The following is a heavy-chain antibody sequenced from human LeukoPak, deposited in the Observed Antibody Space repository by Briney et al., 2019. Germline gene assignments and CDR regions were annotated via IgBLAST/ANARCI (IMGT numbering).Heavy chain of an antibody. V-gene: IGHV3-53*01. J-gene: IGHJ5*02. D-gene: IGHD2-2*01. CDR2: IYSGGTT. CDR3: ARDVISSTSSFDP. Sequence: GGSLRLSCAASGFTVSSNYMSWVRQAPGKGLEWVSVIYSGGTTYYADSVKGRFTISRDNAKNSLYLQMNSLRAEDTAVYYCARDVISSTSSFDPWGQGTLVTVSS. CDR1: GFTVSSNY.